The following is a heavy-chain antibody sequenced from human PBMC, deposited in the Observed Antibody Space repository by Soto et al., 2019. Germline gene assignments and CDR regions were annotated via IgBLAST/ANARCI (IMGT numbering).Heavy chain of an antibody. J-gene: IGHJ4*02. V-gene: IGHV4-28*01. Sequence: QVQLQESGPGLVKPSDTLSLTCAVSGYSISSSNWWGWIRQPPGKGLERIGYIYYSGTTDYNPSLKSRVTMSVDTSKDQFSLKLTSVTGVDTAVYYWARREIQGPIDYWGQGTLVTVSS. D-gene: IGHD1-26*01. CDR3: ARREIQGPIDY. CDR2: IYYSGTT. CDR1: GYSISSSNW.